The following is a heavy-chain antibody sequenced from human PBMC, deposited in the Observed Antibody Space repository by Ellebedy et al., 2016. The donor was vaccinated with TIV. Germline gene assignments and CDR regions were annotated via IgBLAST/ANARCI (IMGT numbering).Heavy chain of an antibody. CDR2: INHSGST. D-gene: IGHD7-27*01. J-gene: IGHJ3*02. Sequence: SETLSLTXAVYGGSFSGYYWSWIRQPPGKGLEWIGEINHSGSTNYNPSLKSRVTISVDTSKNQFSLKLSSVTAADTAVYYCARLKPLGAFDIWGQGTMVTVSS. CDR1: GGSFSGYY. V-gene: IGHV4-34*01. CDR3: ARLKPLGAFDI.